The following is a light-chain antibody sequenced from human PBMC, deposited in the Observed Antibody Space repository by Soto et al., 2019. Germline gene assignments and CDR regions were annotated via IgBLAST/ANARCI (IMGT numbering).Light chain of an antibody. Sequence: EIVLTQSPATLSLSPGERATLSCRASQSVGSYLAWYQQKPGQAPRLLIYDASNRATGIPARFSGSGSGTDFTLTISSLEPEDVAVYYCQQRSNWPPTFGQGTQLEIK. J-gene: IGKJ2*01. CDR1: QSVGSY. V-gene: IGKV3-11*01. CDR3: QQRSNWPPT. CDR2: DAS.